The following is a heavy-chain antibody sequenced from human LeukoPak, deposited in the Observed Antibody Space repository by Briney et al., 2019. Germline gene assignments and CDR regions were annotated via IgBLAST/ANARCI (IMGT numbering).Heavy chain of an antibody. CDR1: GFTFSSYA. J-gene: IGHJ4*02. CDR2: ISGSGGST. D-gene: IGHD2-15*01. V-gene: IGHV3-23*01. Sequence: GGSLRLSCAASGFTFSSYAMSWVRQAPGKGLEWVSAISGSGGSTHYADSVKGRFTISRDNSKNTLYLQMNSLRAEDTAEYYCAKVSTRRIVVVVAARYFDYWGQGTLVTVSS. CDR3: AKVSTRRIVVVVAARYFDY.